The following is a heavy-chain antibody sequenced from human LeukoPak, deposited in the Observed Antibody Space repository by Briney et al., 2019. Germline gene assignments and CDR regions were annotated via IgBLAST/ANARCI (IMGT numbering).Heavy chain of an antibody. D-gene: IGHD6-13*01. V-gene: IGHV4-59*08. Sequence: SETLSLTCTVSGGYISSYYWSWIRQPPGKGLEWIGYIYYSGSTNYNPSLKSRVTISVDTSKNQFSLKLSSVTAADTAVYYCARNSSSWYSYYYYGMDVWGQGTTVTVSS. J-gene: IGHJ6*02. CDR3: ARNSSSWYSYYYYGMDV. CDR1: GGYISSYY. CDR2: IYYSGST.